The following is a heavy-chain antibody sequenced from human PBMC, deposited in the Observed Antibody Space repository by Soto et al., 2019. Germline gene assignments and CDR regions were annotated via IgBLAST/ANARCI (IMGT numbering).Heavy chain of an antibody. CDR1: GGSISSYY. CDR2: IYYSGST. Sequence: SETLSLTCTVSGGSISSYYWSWIRQPPGKGLEWIGYIYYSGSTNYNPSLKSRVTISVDTSKNQFSLKLSSVTAADTAVYYCARFHITGTDYYYYGMDVWGQGTTVTVSS. D-gene: IGHD1-20*01. V-gene: IGHV4-59*08. CDR3: ARFHITGTDYYYYGMDV. J-gene: IGHJ6*02.